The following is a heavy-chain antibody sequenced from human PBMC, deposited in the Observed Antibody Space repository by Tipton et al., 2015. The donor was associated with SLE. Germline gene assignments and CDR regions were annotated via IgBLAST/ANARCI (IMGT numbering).Heavy chain of an antibody. CDR1: GDSISNVNYY. V-gene: IGHV4-30-4*08. D-gene: IGHD3-3*01. J-gene: IGHJ6*03. CDR3: ARVLGVVKSYYMDV. CDR2: VYYSGNT. Sequence: TLSLTCTVSGDSISNVNYYWNWLRQRPGKGLEWIGYVYYSGNTLYNPSLRSRVTISVDTSKNQFSLKLSSVTAADTAVYYCARVLGVVKSYYMDVWGKGTTVTVSS.